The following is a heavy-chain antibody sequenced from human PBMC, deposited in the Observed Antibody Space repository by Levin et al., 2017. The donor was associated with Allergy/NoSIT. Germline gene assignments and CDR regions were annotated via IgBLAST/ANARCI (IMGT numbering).Heavy chain of an antibody. D-gene: IGHD3-10*01. CDR2: IYAGGST. CDR3: VRDSPMVRGEGDDC. CDR1: GFTVSSNS. V-gene: IGHV3-66*02. J-gene: IGHJ4*02. Sequence: LSGGSLRLSCAASGFTVSSNSMSWVRQAPGKGLEWVSIIYAGGSTYYADSVKGRFTISRDNSKNTLFLQMNSLRADDTAVYYCVRDSPMVRGEGDDCWGQGTRVTVSS.